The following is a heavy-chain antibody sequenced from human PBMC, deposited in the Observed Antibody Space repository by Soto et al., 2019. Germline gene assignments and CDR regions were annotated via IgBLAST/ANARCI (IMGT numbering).Heavy chain of an antibody. V-gene: IGHV1-69*01. Sequence: QVQLVQSGAEVKKPGSSVKVSCKASGGTFSSYAISWVRQAPGQGLEWMGGIIPIFGTANYAQKFQGRVTITADESTSTAYMELSSLRSEDRAVYYCARAPFLVGATIAAWFDPWGQGTLVTVSS. CDR2: IIPIFGTA. J-gene: IGHJ5*01. CDR1: GGTFSSYA. D-gene: IGHD1-26*01. CDR3: ARAPFLVGATIAAWFDP.